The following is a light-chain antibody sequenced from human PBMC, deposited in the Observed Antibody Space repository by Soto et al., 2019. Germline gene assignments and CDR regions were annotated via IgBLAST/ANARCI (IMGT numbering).Light chain of an antibody. CDR1: HSISSNS. J-gene: IGKJ5*01. V-gene: IGKV3-20*01. CDR2: GAS. CDR3: QQYGSSPRIS. Sequence: EMMLSQSPGALSLSPGERATLSLRGRHSISSNSLAWYQPKPGQAPRLFIYGASSRATGIPDRFIGSGSGTHFTLTISRLEPEDFALYYCQQYGSSPRISFGQGTRLEIK.